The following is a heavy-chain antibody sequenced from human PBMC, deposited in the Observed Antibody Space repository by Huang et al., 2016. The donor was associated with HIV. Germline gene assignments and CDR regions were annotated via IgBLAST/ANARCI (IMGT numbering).Heavy chain of an antibody. V-gene: IGHV4-39*01. D-gene: IGHD3-10*01. CDR2: IYYSGDT. Sequence: QLQLQESGPGLVRPSETLSLICTVSGGSITDSNYYWGGLRQPPGKGLEWIGSIYYSGDTDYNPSLKSRVTMSVDTSKNRVSLDIRSVAVADTAIYYCARHFGSWSGYFDSWGQGTLVPVSS. J-gene: IGHJ4*02. CDR3: ARHFGSWSGYFDS. CDR1: GGSITDSNYY.